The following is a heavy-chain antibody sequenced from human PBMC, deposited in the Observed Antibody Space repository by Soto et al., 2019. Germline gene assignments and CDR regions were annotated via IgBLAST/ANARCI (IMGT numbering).Heavy chain of an antibody. Sequence: GASVTVSCKASGYTFTGYYMHWVRQAPGQGLEWMGWINPNSGGTNYAQKFQGWVTMTRDTSISTAYMELSRLRSDDTAVYYCARDIGYGDYAQYYYYYGMDVWGQGTTVTLSS. CDR2: INPNSGGT. D-gene: IGHD4-17*01. CDR1: GYTFTGYY. J-gene: IGHJ6*02. V-gene: IGHV1-2*04. CDR3: ARDIGYGDYAQYYYYYGMDV.